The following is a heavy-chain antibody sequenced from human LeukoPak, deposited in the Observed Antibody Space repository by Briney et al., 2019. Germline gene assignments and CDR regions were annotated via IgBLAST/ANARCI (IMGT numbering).Heavy chain of an antibody. V-gene: IGHV4-39*01. CDR1: GGSISSNSYC. Sequence: KSSETLSLTCTVSGGSISSNSYCWGWIRQPPGKGLEWIGSIYYSGSTYYNPSLKSRVTISVDTSKNQFSLRLTSVTAADTAVYYCARHSYYYGSGKTYGIYYFDYWGQGTLVTVSS. CDR2: IYYSGST. CDR3: ARHSYYYGSGKTYGIYYFDY. D-gene: IGHD3-10*01. J-gene: IGHJ4*02.